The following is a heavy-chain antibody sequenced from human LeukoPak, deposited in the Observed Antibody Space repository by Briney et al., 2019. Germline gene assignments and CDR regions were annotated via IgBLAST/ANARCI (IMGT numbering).Heavy chain of an antibody. CDR1: GYTFTSYD. V-gene: IGHV1-8*01. D-gene: IGHD3-22*01. Sequence: ASVKVSCKASGYTFTSYDINWVRQATGQGLEWMGWMNPNSGNTGYAQKFQGRVTMTRNTSISTAYMELNSLRAEDTAVYYCAKTSRDSSGYFDYWGQGTLVTVSS. CDR3: AKTSRDSSGYFDY. CDR2: MNPNSGNT. J-gene: IGHJ4*02.